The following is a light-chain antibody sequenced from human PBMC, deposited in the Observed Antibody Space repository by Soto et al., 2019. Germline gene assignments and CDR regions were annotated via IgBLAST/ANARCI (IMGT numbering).Light chain of an antibody. CDR1: QSVSSSF. Sequence: EIVLTQSPGTLSLSPGERAPLSCRASQSVSSSFLAWYQQKVGQAPRLLIYDASNRATGIPARFSGSGSGTDFTLTISSLEPEDFAVYYCQQRSFFGGGTKVDIK. CDR3: QQRSF. V-gene: IGKV3D-20*02. CDR2: DAS. J-gene: IGKJ4*01.